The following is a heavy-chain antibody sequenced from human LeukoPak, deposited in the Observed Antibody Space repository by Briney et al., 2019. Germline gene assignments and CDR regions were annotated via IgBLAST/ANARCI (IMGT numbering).Heavy chain of an antibody. CDR3: VRQRGASATLNHSDP. D-gene: IGHD1-14*01. Sequence: LGESLKIPGKTSGYSFATYWIGWLGHIPGTDREWLGAIYTVDSDTRYSPSFQGQVVISADTSISTAYLQWNTLKPSDTAMYYCVRQRGASATLNHSDPWGHGTLVTVSS. CDR2: IYTVDSDT. V-gene: IGHV5-51*01. J-gene: IGHJ5*02. CDR1: GYSFATYW.